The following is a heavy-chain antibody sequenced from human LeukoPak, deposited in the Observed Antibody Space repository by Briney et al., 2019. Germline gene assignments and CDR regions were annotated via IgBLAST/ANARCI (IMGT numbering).Heavy chain of an antibody. D-gene: IGHD6-13*01. V-gene: IGHV3-23*01. CDR2: ITESGGSA. CDR1: GVTFSRFG. J-gene: IGHJ4*02. CDR3: AKDHRSTWYIDY. Sequence: GGSLRLSCAASGVTFSRFGMSWGRQAPGEGLEWGSAITESGGSAYYADSVSGGVSISRDNSKNTLYLQMNSLSAEETPVYYCAKDHRSTWYIDYWGQGTLVTVSS.